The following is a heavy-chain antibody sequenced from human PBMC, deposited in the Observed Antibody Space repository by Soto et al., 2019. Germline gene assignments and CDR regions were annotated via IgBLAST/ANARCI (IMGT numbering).Heavy chain of an antibody. CDR1: GYVFNAYG. J-gene: IGHJ4*02. D-gene: IGHD3-10*01. V-gene: IGHV1-18*01. CDR2: ISPYNGNT. Sequence: GASVKVSCKASGYVFNAYGINWVRQAPGQGLEWMGWISPYNGNTKYAQDFQGRVTMTTDTSTSTAYMELRSLRSDDTAVYYCVRDLDGSGSYYTDYWGPGTLVTVSS. CDR3: VRDLDGSGSYYTDY.